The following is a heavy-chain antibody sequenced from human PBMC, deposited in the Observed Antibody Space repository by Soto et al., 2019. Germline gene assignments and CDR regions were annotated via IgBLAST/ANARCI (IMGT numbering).Heavy chain of an antibody. Sequence: QVQLVQSGAEVKKPGSSVKVSCKASGGTFSSYAISRVRQAPGQGLEWMGGIIPIFGTANYAQKFQGRVTITADESTSTAYMVLSSLRSEDTAVYYCARHPRQNYYYGMDVWGQGTTVTVSS. CDR2: IIPIFGTA. CDR1: GGTFSSYA. V-gene: IGHV1-69*12. J-gene: IGHJ6*02. CDR3: ARHPRQNYYYGMDV.